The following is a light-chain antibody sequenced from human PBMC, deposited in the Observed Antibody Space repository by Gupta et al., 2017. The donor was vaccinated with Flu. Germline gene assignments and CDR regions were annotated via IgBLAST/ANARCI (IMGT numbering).Light chain of an antibody. CDR2: SHN. Sequence: QSVLTQPPSASGPPGQRVTVSCSGSTSNIANNTVNWFQQLPGAAPNLLIYSHNKRPSGVPDRVSGSKSGTSAAMAISGLQSGDEADYSCDTWDDSLNGLYVFGTGTKNTVL. CDR3: DTWDDSLNGLYV. V-gene: IGLV1-44*01. CDR1: TSNIANNT. J-gene: IGLJ1*01.